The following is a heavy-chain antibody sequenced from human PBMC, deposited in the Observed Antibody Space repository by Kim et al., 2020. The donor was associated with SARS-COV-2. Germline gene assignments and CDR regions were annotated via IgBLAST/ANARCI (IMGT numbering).Heavy chain of an antibody. D-gene: IGHD3-16*01. CDR2: ITSRSTSL. Sequence: GGSLRLSCVASGFTFSTYSMSWVRQAPGKGLEWVSYITSRSTSLYYRDSVKGRFTISRDNAKNSLDLHMIRLRDEDTAVYYCARMRFGDDAFDIWGQGTLVTVSS. V-gene: IGHV3-48*02. CDR3: ARMRFGDDAFDI. CDR1: GFTFSTYS. J-gene: IGHJ3*02.